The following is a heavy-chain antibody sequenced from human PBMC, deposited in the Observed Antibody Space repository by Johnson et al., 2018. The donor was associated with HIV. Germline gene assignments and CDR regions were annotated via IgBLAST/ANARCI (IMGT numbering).Heavy chain of an antibody. V-gene: IGHV3-33*05. CDR3: AKGMGELLRIDAFDI. CDR1: GFTFSSYG. J-gene: IGHJ3*02. D-gene: IGHD1-26*01. CDR2: ISYDGSNK. Sequence: QEKLVESGGGVVQPGRSLRLSCAASGFTFSSYGMHWVRQAPGKGLEWVAVISYDGSNKYYADSVKGRFTISRDNSKNTLYLQMNSLRAEDTAVYYCAKGMGELLRIDAFDIWGQGTMVTVSS.